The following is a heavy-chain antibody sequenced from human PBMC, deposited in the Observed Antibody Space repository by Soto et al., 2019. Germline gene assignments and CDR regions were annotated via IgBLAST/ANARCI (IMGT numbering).Heavy chain of an antibody. CDR3: ASAGTIPTGWFDP. CDR1: GYTFTSYA. Sequence: ASVKVSCKASGYTFTSYAMHWGRQAPGQRLEWMGWINAGNGNTKYSQKFQGRVTITRDTSASTAYMELSSLRSEDKAVYYCASAGTIPTGWFDPWGQGTLVTVSS. D-gene: IGHD3-3*01. CDR2: INAGNGNT. V-gene: IGHV1-3*01. J-gene: IGHJ5*02.